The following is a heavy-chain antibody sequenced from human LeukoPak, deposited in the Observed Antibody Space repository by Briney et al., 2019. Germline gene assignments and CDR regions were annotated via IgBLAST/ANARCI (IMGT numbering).Heavy chain of an antibody. CDR2: INHSGST. Sequence: PSETLSLTCAVYGGSFSGYYWSWIRQPPGKGLEWIGEINHSGSTNYNPSLKSRVTISVDTFKNQFSLKLSSVTAADTAVYYCASSTGDYWGQGTLVTVSS. D-gene: IGHD3-10*01. J-gene: IGHJ4*02. CDR1: GGSFSGYY. CDR3: ASSTGDY. V-gene: IGHV4-34*01.